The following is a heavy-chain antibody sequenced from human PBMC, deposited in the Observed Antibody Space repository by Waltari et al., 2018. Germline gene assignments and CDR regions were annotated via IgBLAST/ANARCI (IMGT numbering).Heavy chain of an antibody. CDR3: ARDPRTYVWGSYPHY. D-gene: IGHD3-16*02. CDR1: GYTFTGYY. J-gene: IGHJ4*02. CDR2: INPNSGGT. V-gene: IGHV1-2*02. Sequence: QVQLVQSGAEVKKPGASVKVSCKASGYTFTGYYMHWVRQAPGQGLEWMGWINPNSGGTNYAQKFQGRVTMTRDTSISTAYMELSRLRSDDTAVYYCARDPRTYVWGSYPHYWGQGTLVTVSS.